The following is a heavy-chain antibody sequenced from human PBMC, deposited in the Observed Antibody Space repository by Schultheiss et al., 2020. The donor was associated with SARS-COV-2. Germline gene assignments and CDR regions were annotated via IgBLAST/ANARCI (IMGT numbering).Heavy chain of an antibody. CDR3: AREVGGEARFSRDIWFDP. Sequence: ASVKVSCKASGYTFTSYGISWVRQAPGQGLEWMGWISAYNGNTNYAQKLQGRVTMTTDTSTSTAYMELRSLRSDDTAVYYCAREVGGEARFSRDIWFDPWGQGTRVTVSS. CDR2: ISAYNGNT. D-gene: IGHD4-23*01. V-gene: IGHV1-18*01. CDR1: GYTFTSYG. J-gene: IGHJ5*01.